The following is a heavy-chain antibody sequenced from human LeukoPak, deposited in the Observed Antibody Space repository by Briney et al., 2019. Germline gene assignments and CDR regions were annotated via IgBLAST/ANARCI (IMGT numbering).Heavy chain of an antibody. V-gene: IGHV3-48*01. J-gene: IGHJ6*03. D-gene: IGHD1-26*01. CDR1: GFTFSSYE. CDR2: ISSSSSTI. CDR3: ARIGKSGSYSENYYYYYMDV. Sequence: GGSLRLSCAASGFTFSSYEMNWVRQAPGKGLEWVSYISSSSSTIYYADSVKGRFTISRDNAKNSLYLQMNSLRAEDTAVYYCARIGKSGSYSENYYYYYMDVWGKGTTVTVSS.